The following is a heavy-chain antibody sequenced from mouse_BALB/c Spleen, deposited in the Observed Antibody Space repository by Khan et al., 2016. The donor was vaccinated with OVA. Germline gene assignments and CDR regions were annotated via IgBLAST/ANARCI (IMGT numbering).Heavy chain of an antibody. CDR3: ARIYGGDFDY. CDR2: ISYSGNT. V-gene: IGHV3-2*02. CDR1: GYSITSDYA. Sequence: VQVKESGPGLVKPSQSLSLTCTVTGYSITSDYAWNWIRQFPGNKLEWMGYISYSGNTKYNPSLKSRISITRDTSENQFFLQLNSVTIKDSATYYCARIYGGDFDYWGQGTTLTVSS. J-gene: IGHJ2*01. D-gene: IGHD1-1*01.